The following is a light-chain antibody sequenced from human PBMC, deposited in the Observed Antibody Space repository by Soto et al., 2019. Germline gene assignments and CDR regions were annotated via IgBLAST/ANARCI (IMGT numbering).Light chain of an antibody. CDR3: QQYNNWPLT. V-gene: IGKV3-15*01. CDR1: LSVFSH. J-gene: IGKJ4*02. CDR2: VAS. Sequence: EIAMTQSPATLSVSPGERVTLSCRASLSVFSHLAWYQQKPCQAPRLLLYVASTSASGIPVRFSGSGSGREFTLTISSRQSEDFAVYYCQQYNNWPLTFGGGTTVEIK.